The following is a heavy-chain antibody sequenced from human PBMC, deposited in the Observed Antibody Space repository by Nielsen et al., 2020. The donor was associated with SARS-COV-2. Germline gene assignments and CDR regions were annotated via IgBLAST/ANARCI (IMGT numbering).Heavy chain of an antibody. CDR2: IYYSGNT. Sequence: WIRQPPGKGLEWIGDIYYSGNTYKNPSPKSRVTISGDTSKNQFSLKLSSVTAADTAVYYCARGHYDSSGYYYWGQGTLVTVSS. D-gene: IGHD3-22*01. CDR3: ARGHYDSSGYYY. V-gene: IGHV4-31*02. J-gene: IGHJ4*02.